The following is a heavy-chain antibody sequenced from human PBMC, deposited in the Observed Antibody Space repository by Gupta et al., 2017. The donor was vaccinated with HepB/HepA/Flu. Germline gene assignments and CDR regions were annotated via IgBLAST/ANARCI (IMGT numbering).Heavy chain of an antibody. J-gene: IGHJ5*02. CDR3: ARNRGYSGYDGNWFDP. Sequence: QLQLQESGPGLVKPSETLSLTCTVSGGSISSSSYYWGWIRQPPGKGLEWIGSIYYSGSTYYNPSLKSRVTISVDTSKNQFSLKLSSVTAADTAVYYCARNRGYSGYDGNWFDPWGQGTLVTGSS. V-gene: IGHV4-39*01. CDR1: GGSISSSSYY. CDR2: IYYSGST. D-gene: IGHD5-12*01.